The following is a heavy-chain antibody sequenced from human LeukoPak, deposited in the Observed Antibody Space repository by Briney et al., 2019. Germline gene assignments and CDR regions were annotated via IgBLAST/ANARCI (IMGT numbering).Heavy chain of an antibody. CDR1: GFTFSSYG. Sequence: PGRSLRLSCAASGFTFSSYGMHWVRQAPGKGLEWVAVIWYDGSNKYYADSVKGRFTISRDNSKNTLYLQMNSLRAEDTAVYYCARDSISAGFDYWGQGTLVTVSS. CDR2: IWYDGSNK. J-gene: IGHJ4*02. V-gene: IGHV3-33*01. D-gene: IGHD3-10*01. CDR3: ARDSISAGFDY.